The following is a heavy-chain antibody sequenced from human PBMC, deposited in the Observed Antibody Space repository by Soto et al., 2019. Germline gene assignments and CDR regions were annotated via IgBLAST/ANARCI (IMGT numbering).Heavy chain of an antibody. Sequence: QVQLQESGPGLVKPSGTLSLTCAASSGSIFTTNWWSWVRQSPGRGLQWIGDIYHSGSPKYNPSLKSRVSISRGKSKDRFFLNLTSVTAADTAVYYCARKPDVATAKVGGGYVFDVWGQGTMVTVSS. D-gene: IGHD3-16*01. CDR2: IYHSGSP. J-gene: IGHJ3*01. V-gene: IGHV4-4*02. CDR1: SGSIFTTNW. CDR3: ARKPDVATAKVGGGYVFDV.